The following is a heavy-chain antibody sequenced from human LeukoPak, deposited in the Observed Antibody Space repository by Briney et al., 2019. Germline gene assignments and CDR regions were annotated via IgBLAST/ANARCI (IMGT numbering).Heavy chain of an antibody. Sequence: PGGSLRLSCAASGFTFSDYYMSWIRQAPGKGLEWVSYISSSGSTIYYADSVKGRFTISRDNAKNSLYPQMNSLRAEDTAVYYCARRTSFSGSYLFLGAGYDAFDIWGQGTMVTVSS. CDR2: ISSSGSTI. CDR3: ARRTSFSGSYLFLGAGYDAFDI. J-gene: IGHJ3*02. V-gene: IGHV3-11*01. CDR1: GFTFSDYY. D-gene: IGHD1-26*01.